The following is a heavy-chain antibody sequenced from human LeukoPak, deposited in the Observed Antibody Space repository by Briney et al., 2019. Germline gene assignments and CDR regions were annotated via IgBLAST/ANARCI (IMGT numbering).Heavy chain of an antibody. Sequence: ASVKVSCKASGGTFSSYGISWVRQAPGQGLEWMGWISAYNGNTNYAQKLQGRVTMTTDTSTSTAYMELRSLRSDDTAVYYCASGLDYYDSSGYYSGDAFDIWGQGTMVTVSS. CDR1: GGTFSSYG. J-gene: IGHJ3*02. V-gene: IGHV1-18*01. CDR3: ASGLDYYDSSGYYSGDAFDI. CDR2: ISAYNGNT. D-gene: IGHD3-22*01.